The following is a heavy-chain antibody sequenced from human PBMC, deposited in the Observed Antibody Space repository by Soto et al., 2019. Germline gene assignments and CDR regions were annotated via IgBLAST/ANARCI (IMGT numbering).Heavy chain of an antibody. J-gene: IGHJ4*02. CDR3: AKDGAIAAFDY. V-gene: IGHV3-30*18. CDR1: GFTFSSYG. D-gene: IGHD6-6*01. Sequence: PGGSLRPSCAASGFTFSSYGMHWVRQAPGKGLEWVAVISYDGSNKYYADSVKGRFTISRDNSKNTLYLQMNSLRAEDTAVYYCAKDGAIAAFDYWGQGTLVTVSS. CDR2: ISYDGSNK.